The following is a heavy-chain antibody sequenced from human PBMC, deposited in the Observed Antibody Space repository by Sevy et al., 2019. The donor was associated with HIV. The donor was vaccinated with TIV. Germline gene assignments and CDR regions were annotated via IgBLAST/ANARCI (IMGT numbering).Heavy chain of an antibody. CDR2: IYPGDSAI. Sequence: GESLKISCQGSGYSFTTYWIGWVRQMPGKGLEWMAIIYPGDSAIRSTPSLEGQVTISADKSINTAYLQWSNLKASDTAIYYCARRQRGYSGYDLGGFDYWGLGTLVTVSS. D-gene: IGHD5-12*01. CDR1: GYSFTTYW. V-gene: IGHV5-51*01. J-gene: IGHJ4*02. CDR3: ARRQRGYSGYDLGGFDY.